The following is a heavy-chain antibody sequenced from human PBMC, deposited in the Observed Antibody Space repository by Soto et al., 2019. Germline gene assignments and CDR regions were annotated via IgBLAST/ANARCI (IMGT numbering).Heavy chain of an antibody. Sequence: SVKVSCKASGYPFIDNQIHWLRRAPGQGLEWMGRINPKSDDTNYAQKFQGRVTMTRDTSIDTAYLELTGLTSDDTATYYCARKHSLDYIRWGLDPWGQGTLVTVS. V-gene: IGHV1-2*02. J-gene: IGHJ5*02. CDR1: GYPFIDNQ. CDR3: ARKHSLDYIRWGLDP. D-gene: IGHD4-4*01. CDR2: INPKSDDT.